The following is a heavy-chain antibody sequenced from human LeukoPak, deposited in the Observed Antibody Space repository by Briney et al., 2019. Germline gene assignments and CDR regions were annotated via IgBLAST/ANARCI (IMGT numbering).Heavy chain of an antibody. V-gene: IGHV3-23*01. D-gene: IGHD1-26*01. CDR3: AKSGDSGSYYAVSYYYYYMDV. CDR1: GFTFSSYG. CDR2: ISGSGGST. Sequence: GGSLRLSCAASGFTFSSYGMSWVRQAPGKGLEWVSAISGSGGSTYYADSVKGRFTISRDNSKNTLYLQMNSLRAEDTAVYYCAKSGDSGSYYAVSYYYYYMDVWGKGTTVTVSS. J-gene: IGHJ6*03.